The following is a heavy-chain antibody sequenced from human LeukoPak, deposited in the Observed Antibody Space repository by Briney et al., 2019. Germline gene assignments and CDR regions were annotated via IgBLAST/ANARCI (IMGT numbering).Heavy chain of an antibody. CDR1: GFTFNTYW. Sequence: GGSLRLSCAASGFTFNTYWMHWVRQAPGKGLVWVSHIKSDGSSTTYADSVKGRFTISRDNAKNSLYLQMNSLRAEDTAVYYCASRGYSYGLSWGQGTLVTVSS. CDR2: IKSDGSST. V-gene: IGHV3-74*03. CDR3: ASRGYSYGLS. J-gene: IGHJ5*02. D-gene: IGHD5-18*01.